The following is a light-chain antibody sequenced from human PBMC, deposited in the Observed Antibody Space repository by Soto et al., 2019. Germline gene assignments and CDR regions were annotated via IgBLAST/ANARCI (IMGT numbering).Light chain of an antibody. CDR3: WT. CDR1: QGIGND. V-gene: IGKV1-6*01. Sequence: AIQVTQSPSSLSASVGDRVTISCRASQGIGNDLGWYQQKPGKAPKLLIYAASTLQTGVASRFSGSGSGTDFTLTISSLQHEDFATYYPWTFGQGTKVEIK. J-gene: IGKJ1*01. CDR2: AAS.